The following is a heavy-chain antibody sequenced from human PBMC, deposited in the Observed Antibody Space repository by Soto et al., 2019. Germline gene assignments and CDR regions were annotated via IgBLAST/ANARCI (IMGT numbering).Heavy chain of an antibody. CDR2: IYYSGST. Sequence: SSETLSLTCTVSGGSVSSGSYYWSWIRQPPGKGLEWIGYIYYSGSTNYNPSLKSRVTISVDTSKNQFSLKLSSVTAADTAVYYCARSTYSNYRDYYYYGMDVWGQGTTVTVSS. D-gene: IGHD4-4*01. V-gene: IGHV4-61*01. J-gene: IGHJ6*02. CDR1: GGSVSSGSYY. CDR3: ARSTYSNYRDYYYYGMDV.